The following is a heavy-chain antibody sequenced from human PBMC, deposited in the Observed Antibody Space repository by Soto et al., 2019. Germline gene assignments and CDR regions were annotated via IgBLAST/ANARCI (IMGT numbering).Heavy chain of an antibody. V-gene: IGHV3-30*18. CDR3: AKGRGLYLGSDY. CDR1: GFTFSNYV. Sequence: QVQVVESGGGVVQPGRSLRLSCSASGFTFSNYVMHWVRQAPGKGLEWVAATSYDGSNKYYADSVKGRFTIAKDNSKNTLYLQMNSQRAEETAVYYCAKGRGLYLGSDYWGQGTLVTVS. J-gene: IGHJ4*02. CDR2: TSYDGSNK. D-gene: IGHD6-19*01.